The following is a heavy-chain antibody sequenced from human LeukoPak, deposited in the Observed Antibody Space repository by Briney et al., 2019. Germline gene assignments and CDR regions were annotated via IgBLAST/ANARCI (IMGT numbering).Heavy chain of an antibody. D-gene: IGHD3-10*01. CDR3: ARDGDYGSGSYYPPPLYYFDY. V-gene: IGHV4-39*07. CDR2: IYYSGST. Sequence: SETLSLTCTVSGGSISSSSYYWGWIRQPPGKGLEWIGSIYYSGSTYYNPSLKSRVTISVDTSKNQFSLKLSSVTAADTAVYYCARDGDYGSGSYYPPPLYYFDYWGQGTLATVSS. CDR1: GGSISSSSYY. J-gene: IGHJ4*02.